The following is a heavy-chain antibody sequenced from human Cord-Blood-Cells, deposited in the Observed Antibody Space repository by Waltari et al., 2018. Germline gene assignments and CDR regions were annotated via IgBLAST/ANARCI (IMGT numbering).Heavy chain of an antibody. CDR3: ARDAGYCSSTSCYAFDI. V-gene: IGHV4-31*03. D-gene: IGHD2-2*01. CDR1: GGSISSGGYY. J-gene: IGHJ3*02. CDR2: IYYSGST. Sequence: QVQLQESGSGLVKPSQTLSLTCTVSGGSISSGGYYWSWIRQHPGKGLEWIGYIYYSGSTYYKPSLKSGVTISVDTSKNQFSLKLSSVTAADTAVYYCARDAGYCSSTSCYAFDIWGQGTMVTVSS.